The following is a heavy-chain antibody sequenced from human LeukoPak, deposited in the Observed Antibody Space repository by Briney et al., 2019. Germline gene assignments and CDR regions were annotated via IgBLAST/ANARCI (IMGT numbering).Heavy chain of an antibody. V-gene: IGHV3-23*01. CDR1: GFTFSSYA. J-gene: IGHJ4*02. Sequence: GGSLRLSCAASGFTFSSYAMSWVRQAPGKGLEWVSAISGSGGSTYYADSVKGRFTISRDNSKNTLYLQMNSLRAEDTAVYFCATRPPSETYFAVFDYWGQGTLVTVSS. CDR2: ISGSGGST. CDR3: ATRPPSETYFAVFDY. D-gene: IGHD1-26*01.